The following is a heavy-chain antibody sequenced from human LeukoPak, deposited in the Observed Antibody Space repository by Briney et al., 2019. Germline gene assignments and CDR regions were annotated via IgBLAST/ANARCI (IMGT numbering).Heavy chain of an antibody. CDR1: GFTFSSYA. V-gene: IGHV3-23*01. CDR3: AKGQYYYDSSGYCDY. J-gene: IGHJ4*02. CDR2: ISGSGGST. Sequence: GGSLRLSCAASGFTFSSYAMSWVRQAPGKGLEWVSAISGSGGSTYYADSVKGRFTISRDNSKNTLYLQMNSLRAEDRAVYYCAKGQYYYDSSGYCDYWGQGTLVTVSS. D-gene: IGHD3-22*01.